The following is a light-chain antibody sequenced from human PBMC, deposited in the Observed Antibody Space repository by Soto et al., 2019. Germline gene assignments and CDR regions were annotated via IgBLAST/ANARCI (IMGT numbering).Light chain of an antibody. CDR1: QGISSA. V-gene: IGKV1D-13*01. CDR2: DAS. CDR3: QQFNNYPPIT. Sequence: AIQLTQSPSSLSASVGARVAITCRASQGISSALAWYQQKPGKAPKLLIYDASSLESGVPSRFSGSGSGTDFTLTISSLQPEDFATYYCQQFNNYPPITFGQGTRLEI. J-gene: IGKJ5*01.